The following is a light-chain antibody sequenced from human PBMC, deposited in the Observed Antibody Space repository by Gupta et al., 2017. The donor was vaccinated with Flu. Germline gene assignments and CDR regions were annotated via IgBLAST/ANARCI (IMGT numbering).Light chain of an antibody. CDR2: AAG. Sequence: PSSLSASIGDRVVITCRASQDIDYYLSGYQDKPGRAPTLLISAAGSLQRGVPSRFSGDGSGTNFTLAISGLQPEDFSTYYCRQSVIAPWTFGQGTTV. CDR3: RQSVIAPWT. J-gene: IGKJ1*01. CDR1: QDIDYY. V-gene: IGKV1-39*01.